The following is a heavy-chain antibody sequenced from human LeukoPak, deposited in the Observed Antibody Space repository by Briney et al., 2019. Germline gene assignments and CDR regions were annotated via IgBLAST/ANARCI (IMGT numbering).Heavy chain of an antibody. CDR3: ARDSYWHGMDV. CDR2: ISSYNGNT. Sequence: GASVKVSCKASGYIFTNYFISWVRQAPGQGLELMGRISSYNGNTNYAQKLQDRVTMTTDTSTTTAYMELRSLRVDDTAVYYCARDSYWHGMDVWGQGTTVTVSS. D-gene: IGHD2-21*01. CDR1: GYIFTNYF. V-gene: IGHV1-18*01. J-gene: IGHJ6*02.